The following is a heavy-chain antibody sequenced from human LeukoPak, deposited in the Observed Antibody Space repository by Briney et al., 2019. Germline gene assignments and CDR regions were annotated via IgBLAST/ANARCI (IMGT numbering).Heavy chain of an antibody. CDR3: ATDRWGYCSGGSCYSWFDP. D-gene: IGHD2-15*01. CDR2: ISAYNGNT. Sequence: ASVKVSCKASGYTFTSYGISWVRQAPGQGLEWMGWISAYNGNTNYAQKLQGRVTMTTDTSTSTAYMELRSLRSEDTAVYYCATDRWGYCSGGSCYSWFDPWGQGTLVTVSS. V-gene: IGHV1-18*01. CDR1: GYTFTSYG. J-gene: IGHJ5*02.